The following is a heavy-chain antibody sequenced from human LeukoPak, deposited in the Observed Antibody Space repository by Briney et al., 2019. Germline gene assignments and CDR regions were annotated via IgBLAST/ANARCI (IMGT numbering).Heavy chain of an antibody. D-gene: IGHD2-21*02. J-gene: IGHJ2*01. V-gene: IGHV4-34*01. CDR2: INHSGST. CDR3: ARQGDAWYFDL. Sequence: SETLSLTCAVYGGSFSGYYWSWIRQPPGKGLEWIGEINHSGSTNYSPSLKSRVTISVDTSKNQFSLKLSSVTAADTAVYYCARQGDAWYFDLWGRGTLLTVSS. CDR1: GGSFSGYY.